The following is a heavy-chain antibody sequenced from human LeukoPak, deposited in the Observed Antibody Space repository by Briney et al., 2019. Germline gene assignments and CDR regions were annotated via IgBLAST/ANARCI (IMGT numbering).Heavy chain of an antibody. CDR3: ARDPSTYYYDSSGFYGMDV. CDR1: GYTFTSYY. J-gene: IGHJ6*02. Sequence: ASVKVSCKASGYTFTSYYMHWVRQAPGRGLEWMGIINPSGGSTSYAQKFQGRVTMTRDTSTSTVYMELSSLRSEDTAVYYCARDPSTYYYDSSGFYGMDVWGQGTTVTVSS. D-gene: IGHD3-22*01. V-gene: IGHV1-46*01. CDR2: INPSGGST.